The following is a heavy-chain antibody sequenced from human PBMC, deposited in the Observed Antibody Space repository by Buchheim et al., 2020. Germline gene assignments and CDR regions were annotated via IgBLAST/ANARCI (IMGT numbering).Heavy chain of an antibody. CDR2: INSGGGTK. Sequence: EVQLVESGGGLVQPGGSLRLSCAASGFTFSSYEMNWVRQAPGKGLEWVSYINSGGGTKFYADSVKGRFTISRDNAKNSLYLQMNSLRAEDTAAYYCARVSGWYLDYWGQGTL. D-gene: IGHD6-19*01. CDR3: ARVSGWYLDY. V-gene: IGHV3-48*03. CDR1: GFTFSSYE. J-gene: IGHJ4*02.